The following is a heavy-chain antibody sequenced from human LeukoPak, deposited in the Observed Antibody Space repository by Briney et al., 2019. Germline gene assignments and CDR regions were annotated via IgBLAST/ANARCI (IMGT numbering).Heavy chain of an antibody. D-gene: IGHD3-10*01. CDR1: GYTFTDFY. CDR3: ARDLRGSGYDP. Sequence: ASVKVSCKASGYTFTDFYIHWARQAPGQGPEWMGWINLHRGATNYAQKFRGRVTVTRDTSISLVYMELSRLKSNDTAVYYCARDLRGSGYDPWGQGTLVTVSS. CDR2: INLHRGAT. J-gene: IGHJ5*02. V-gene: IGHV1-2*02.